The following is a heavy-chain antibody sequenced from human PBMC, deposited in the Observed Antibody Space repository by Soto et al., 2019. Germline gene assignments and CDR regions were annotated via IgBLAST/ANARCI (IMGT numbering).Heavy chain of an antibody. CDR2: TYYRSKWYN. Sequence: SQTLSLTCAISGDSVSSNTAAWNWIRQSPSRGLEWLGRTYYRSKWYNDYGLSVTRQVTINPDTSKNQFSLQLNSVTPEDTAVYYCARDLSGRFDPWGQGTLVTVSS. CDR1: GDSVSSNTAA. V-gene: IGHV6-1*01. J-gene: IGHJ5*02. D-gene: IGHD5-12*01. CDR3: ARDLSGRFDP.